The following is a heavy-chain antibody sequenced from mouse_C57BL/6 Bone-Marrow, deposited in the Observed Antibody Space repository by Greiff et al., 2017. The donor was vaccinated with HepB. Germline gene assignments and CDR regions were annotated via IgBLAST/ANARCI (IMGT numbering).Heavy chain of an antibody. CDR2: INPSSGYT. J-gene: IGHJ4*01. CDR1: GYTFTSYT. D-gene: IGHD3-2*02. V-gene: IGHV1-4*01. Sequence: VQLQESGAELARPGASVKMSCKASGYTFTSYTMHWVKQRPGQGLEWIGYINPSSGYTKYNQKFKDKATLTADKSSSTAYMQLSSLTSEDSAVYYCARGQLRLPYYAMDYWVQGTSVTVSS. CDR3: ARGQLRLPYYAMDY.